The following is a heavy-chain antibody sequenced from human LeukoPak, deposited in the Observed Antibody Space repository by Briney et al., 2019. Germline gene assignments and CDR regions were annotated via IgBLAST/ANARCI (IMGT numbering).Heavy chain of an antibody. CDR3: AKMVTSRSYDSSGYYYVG. CDR1: GFTFDDHG. D-gene: IGHD3-22*01. J-gene: IGHJ4*02. CDR2: ISGSGGST. V-gene: IGHV3-23*01. Sequence: PGGSLRLSCAASGFTFDDHGMSWVRQAPGKGLEWVSAISGSGGSTYYADSVKGRFTISRDSSKNTLYLQMNSLRAEDTAVYYCAKMVTSRSYDSSGYYYVGWGQETLVTVSS.